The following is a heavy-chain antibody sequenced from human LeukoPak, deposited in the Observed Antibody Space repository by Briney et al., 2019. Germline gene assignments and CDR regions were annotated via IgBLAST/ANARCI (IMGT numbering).Heavy chain of an antibody. V-gene: IGHV4-59*01. D-gene: IGHD6-6*01. Sequence: SETLSLTCTVSGGSISSYYWNWIRQPPGKGLEWIGYISYRGSTNYNPSLKSRVTISVDTSKNQFSLKLSSVTAADTAVFYCARDRGIAARPFGYWGQGTLVTVSS. J-gene: IGHJ4*02. CDR3: ARDRGIAARPFGY. CDR2: ISYRGST. CDR1: GGSISSYY.